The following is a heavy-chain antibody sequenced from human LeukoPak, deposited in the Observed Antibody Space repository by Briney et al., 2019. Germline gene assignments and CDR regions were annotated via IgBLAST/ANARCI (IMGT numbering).Heavy chain of an antibody. V-gene: IGHV3-11*05. D-gene: IGHD3-22*01. CDR3: ARGGHDYYDRSGYYYMSAFDI. CDR1: GFTFSDYY. J-gene: IGHJ3*02. Sequence: GGSLRLSCAASGFTFSDYYMSWIRQAPGKGLEWVSYISSSSSYTNYADSVKGRFTVSRDNAKNSLYLQMNSLRAEDTAVYYCARGGHDYYDRSGYYYMSAFDIWGQGTMVTVSS. CDR2: ISSSSSYT.